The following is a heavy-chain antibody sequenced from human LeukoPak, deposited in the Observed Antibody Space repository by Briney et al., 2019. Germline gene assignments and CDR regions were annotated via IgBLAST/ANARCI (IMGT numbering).Heavy chain of an antibody. CDR3: ARDRTGYVDSFDM. D-gene: IGHD3-9*01. CDR1: GGSISGYY. V-gene: IGHV4-59*01. CDR2: IYYSGIT. Sequence: SETLSLTCTVSGGSISGYYWSWIRQPPGKGLEWIAHIYYSGITDYNPSLQSRVIISVDTSKNQFSLKLSSVTAADTAVYYCARDRTGYVDSFDMWGQGTEVTVS. J-gene: IGHJ3*02.